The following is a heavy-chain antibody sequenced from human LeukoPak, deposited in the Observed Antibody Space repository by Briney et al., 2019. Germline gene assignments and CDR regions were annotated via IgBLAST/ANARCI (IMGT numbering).Heavy chain of an antibody. D-gene: IGHD1-26*01. Sequence: ASVKVSCKASGYTFTSYGISWVRQAPGQGLEWMGWISAYNGNTNYAQKLQGRVTMTTDTSTSTAYMELRSLRSDDTAVYYCARDGRRSYSGTPLDYWGQGTLVTVSS. CDR2: ISAYNGNT. CDR1: GYTFTSYG. J-gene: IGHJ4*02. V-gene: IGHV1-18*01. CDR3: ARDGRRSYSGTPLDY.